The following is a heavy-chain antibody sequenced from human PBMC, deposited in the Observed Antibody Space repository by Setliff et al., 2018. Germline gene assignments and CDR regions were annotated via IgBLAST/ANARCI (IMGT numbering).Heavy chain of an antibody. CDR2: INPNSGNT. CDR3: AKDQWLVQYWFDP. D-gene: IGHD6-19*01. Sequence: GASVKVSCKASGYSFTNYDINWVRQATGQGLEWMGWINPNSGNTDYAQKFQGRVTMTTNTSINTAYMELNSLRAEDTAVYYCAKDQWLVQYWFDPWGQGTLVTVSS. CDR1: GYSFTNYD. V-gene: IGHV1-8*02. J-gene: IGHJ5*02.